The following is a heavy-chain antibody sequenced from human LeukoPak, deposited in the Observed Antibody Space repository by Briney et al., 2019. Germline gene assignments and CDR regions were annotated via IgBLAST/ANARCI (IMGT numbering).Heavy chain of an antibody. CDR1: GGSFCGYY. D-gene: IGHD3-3*01. J-gene: IGHJ4*02. V-gene: IGHV4-34*01. CDR3: ARGPWYDFWSGYYGH. Sequence: SETLSLTCAVYGGSFCGYYGSWIRQPPGKGLEWIGEINHSGSTNYNPSLKSRVTISVDTSKNQFSLKLSSVTAEDKAGYYCARGPWYDFWSGYYGHWGQGTLVTVSS. CDR2: INHSGST.